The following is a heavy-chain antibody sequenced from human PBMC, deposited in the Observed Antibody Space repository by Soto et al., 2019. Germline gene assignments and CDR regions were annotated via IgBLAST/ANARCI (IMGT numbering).Heavy chain of an antibody. J-gene: IGHJ4*02. CDR3: ARTVSAYSYGFYYFDY. CDR2: IYYSGST. Sequence: SETLSLTCTVSGGSISSYYWSWIRQPPGKGLEWIGYIYYSGSTNYNPTLKSRVPISVETSKNQFSLKLSSVTAADTAVYYCARTVSAYSYGFYYFDYWGQGTLVTVSS. V-gene: IGHV4-59*08. CDR1: GGSISSYY. D-gene: IGHD5-18*01.